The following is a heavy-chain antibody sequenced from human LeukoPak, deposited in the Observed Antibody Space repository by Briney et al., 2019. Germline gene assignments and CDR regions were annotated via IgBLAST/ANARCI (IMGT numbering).Heavy chain of an antibody. V-gene: IGHV5-51*01. CDR1: GYLFSNYW. CDR3: ARGIAGYNSRGFDY. CDR2: IYPGDSDT. D-gene: IGHD3-10*01. J-gene: IGHJ4*02. Sequence: GESLKISCKGSGYLFSNYWIAWVRQMPGKGLEWMGIIYPGDSDTRYSPSFQGQVTISAYKSISTASLQWSSLKASDTAIYYCARGIAGYNSRGFDYWGQGTLVTVSS.